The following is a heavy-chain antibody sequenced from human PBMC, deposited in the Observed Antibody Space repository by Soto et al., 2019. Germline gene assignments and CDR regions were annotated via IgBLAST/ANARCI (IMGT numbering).Heavy chain of an antibody. V-gene: IGHV4-59*11. CDR2: IYYIGST. Sequence: PSETLSLTCTVSGGSISGHYWSWIRQPPGKGLEWIGHIYYIGSTNYNPSLKSRVTISVDTSKNQFSLKLSSVTAADTTVYYCARVFGITVFDYWGQGTLVTVSS. J-gene: IGHJ4*02. CDR3: ARVFGITVFDY. CDR1: GGSISGHY. D-gene: IGHD3-3*01.